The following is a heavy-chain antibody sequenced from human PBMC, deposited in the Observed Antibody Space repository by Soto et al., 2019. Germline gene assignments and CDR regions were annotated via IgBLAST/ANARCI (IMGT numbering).Heavy chain of an antibody. J-gene: IGHJ5*02. Sequence: GGSLRLSCAASGFTFSSYGMHWVRQAPGKGLEWVAVISYDGSNKKYADSVRGRFTISRDSSKNTLYLQMISLTAEDTAVYYCAKERGYSSGYHDNWFDPWGHGTLVTVSS. CDR2: ISYDGSNK. CDR1: GFTFSSYG. D-gene: IGHD6-19*01. V-gene: IGHV3-30*18. CDR3: AKERGYSSGYHDNWFDP.